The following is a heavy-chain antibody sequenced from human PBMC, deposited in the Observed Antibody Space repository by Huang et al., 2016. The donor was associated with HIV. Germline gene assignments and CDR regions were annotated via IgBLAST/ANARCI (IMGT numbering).Heavy chain of an antibody. CDR2: INPHNGDT. D-gene: IGHD6-19*01. Sequence: QVQLVQSGAEVKKPGASVEVSCKASGYTFSGYYMHWVRQAPGQGLEWMGWINPHNGDTNYAQNCQGRVTMTRDTTTSTAYMELSRLRSDDTAIYYCARVTDSSGWYYFDYWGQGTLVTVSS. J-gene: IGHJ4*02. V-gene: IGHV1-2*02. CDR3: ARVTDSSGWYYFDY. CDR1: GYTFSGYY.